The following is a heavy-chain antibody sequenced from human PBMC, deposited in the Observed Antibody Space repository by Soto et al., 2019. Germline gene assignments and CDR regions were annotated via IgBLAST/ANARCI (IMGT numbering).Heavy chain of an antibody. V-gene: IGHV4-30-2*05. Sequence: QLQLQESGSGLVKPSQTLSLTCAVSGGSISSGGYSWSWIRQPPGKGLEWIGYIYHSGSTYYNPSLKSRVTISVDTSKNQFSLKLSSVTAADTAVYYCARVHDSSGYPIDYWGQGTLVTVSS. D-gene: IGHD3-22*01. J-gene: IGHJ4*02. CDR2: IYHSGST. CDR1: GGSISSGGYS. CDR3: ARVHDSSGYPIDY.